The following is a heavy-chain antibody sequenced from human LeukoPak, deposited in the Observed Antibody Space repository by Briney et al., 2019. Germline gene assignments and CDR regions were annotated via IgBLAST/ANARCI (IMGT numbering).Heavy chain of an antibody. D-gene: IGHD1-14*01. V-gene: IGHV4-59*01. CDR1: GASITNYY. Sequence: PSGTLSLICTVSGASITNYYWSWIRQPPGKGLEWIGYISHTGITNYNPSLESRVIISADTSRNQFSLKLTSMTAADTAVYYCARFRSAADHPDSWGQGTLVTVSS. CDR3: ARFRSAADHPDS. J-gene: IGHJ4*02. CDR2: ISHTGIT.